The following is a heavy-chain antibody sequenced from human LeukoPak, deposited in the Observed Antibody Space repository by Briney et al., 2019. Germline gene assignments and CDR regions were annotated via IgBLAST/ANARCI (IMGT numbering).Heavy chain of an antibody. CDR1: GGSISSGGYY. Sequence: PSQTLSLTCTVSGGSISSGGYYWSWIRQHPGKGLEWIGYIYYSGSTYYNPSLKSRVTMSVDTSKNQFSLKLSSVTAADTAVYYCARKGDYGDSPRGHFDYWGQGTLVTVSS. CDR3: ARKGDYGDSPRGHFDY. V-gene: IGHV4-31*03. CDR2: IYYSGST. D-gene: IGHD4-17*01. J-gene: IGHJ4*02.